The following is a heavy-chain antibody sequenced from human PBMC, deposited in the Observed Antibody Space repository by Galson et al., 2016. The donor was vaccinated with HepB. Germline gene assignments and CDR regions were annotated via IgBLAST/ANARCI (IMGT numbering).Heavy chain of an antibody. CDR1: GFTYDNYA. V-gene: IGHV3-9*01. CDR2: ICWDGLAS. D-gene: IGHD3-10*01. J-gene: IGHJ2*01. Sequence: SLRLSCAASGFTYDNYAMHWVRQVPGKGLEWVSSICWDGLASFSAASVKERFIISKNNAKNTLFLDMNRRRAEDTAFYFGVKDHNPASYWFFDGWGRGTLVTVSS. CDR3: VKDHNPASYWFFDG.